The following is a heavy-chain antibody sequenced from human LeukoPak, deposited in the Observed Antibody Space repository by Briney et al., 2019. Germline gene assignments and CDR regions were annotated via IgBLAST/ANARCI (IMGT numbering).Heavy chain of an antibody. CDR1: GFTFSNYA. CDR2: ISYDGSNK. CDR3: ATDSGYDNHGLFDY. J-gene: IGHJ4*02. Sequence: PGGSLRLSCAASGFTFSNYAMHWVRQAPGKGLEWVAVISYDGSNKNYADSVKGRFAISRDNSKNKLFLQMNNLRAEDTAVYYCATDSGYDNHGLFDYWGQGTLVTVSS. D-gene: IGHD5-12*01. V-gene: IGHV3-30*09.